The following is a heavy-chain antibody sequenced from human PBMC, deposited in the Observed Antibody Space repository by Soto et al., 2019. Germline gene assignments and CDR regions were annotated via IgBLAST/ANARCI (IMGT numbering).Heavy chain of an antibody. Sequence: QVQLQQWGAGLLKPSETLSLTCAVNGGSFSAYYWSWIPQPPGKGLEWTGEINHSGSTNYNPSLKSPVTISVDTPKNQFSLKLSSLTAAETAVYYCARRWGRFDPWGQGTLVTVSS. D-gene: IGHD3-16*01. CDR3: ARRWGRFDP. J-gene: IGHJ5*02. CDR1: GGSFSAYY. CDR2: INHSGST. V-gene: IGHV4-34*01.